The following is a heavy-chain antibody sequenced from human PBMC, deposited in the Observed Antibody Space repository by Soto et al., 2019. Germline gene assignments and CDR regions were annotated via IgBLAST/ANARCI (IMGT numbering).Heavy chain of an antibody. V-gene: IGHV4-61*08. CDR1: GGSISSGGYY. CDR2: IYYSGST. D-gene: IGHD3-9*01. J-gene: IGHJ3*02. Sequence: SETLSLTCTVSGGSISSGGYYWSWIRQHLGKGLEWIGYIYYSGSTTYNPSHKSRVTISVDTSKNQFSLKLSSVTAADTAVYYCARLTWREYNILTGYVPDAFDIWGQGTMVTVSS. CDR3: ARLTWREYNILTGYVPDAFDI.